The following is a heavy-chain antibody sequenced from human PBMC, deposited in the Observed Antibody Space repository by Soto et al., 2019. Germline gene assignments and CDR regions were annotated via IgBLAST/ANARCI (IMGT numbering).Heavy chain of an antibody. J-gene: IGHJ4*02. CDR2: IWYDGSQK. V-gene: IGHV3-33*01. Sequence: QVQLVEFGGGVVQPGRSLRLSCAASGFTFSNYGMHWVRQAPGKGLEWVAVIWYDGSQKSYADSVRGRFTISRDNSKNTVYMEMNSLRAEDTAIYYCASGNPSHGSAGDCYDYWGQGTLVTVSS. CDR1: GFTFSNYG. D-gene: IGHD2-21*02. CDR3: ASGNPSHGSAGDCYDY.